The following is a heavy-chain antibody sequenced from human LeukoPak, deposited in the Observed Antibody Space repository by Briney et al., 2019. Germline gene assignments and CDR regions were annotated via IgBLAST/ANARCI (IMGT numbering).Heavy chain of an antibody. V-gene: IGHV4-39*07. D-gene: IGHD3-9*01. Sequence: SETLSLTCSVSGGSISSSSFYWGWIRQPPGKGLEWIGSIYYSGSTDYNPSLKSRLTISVDTSKNQFSLKLSSVTAADTAVYYCATFDHYPYWGQGILVTVSS. CDR3: ATFDHYPY. CDR1: GGSISSSSFY. J-gene: IGHJ4*02. CDR2: IYYSGST.